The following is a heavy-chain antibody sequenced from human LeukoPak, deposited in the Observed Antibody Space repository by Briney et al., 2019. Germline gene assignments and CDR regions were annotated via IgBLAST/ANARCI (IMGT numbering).Heavy chain of an antibody. J-gene: IGHJ4*02. CDR2: ISGSGGST. Sequence: GGSLRLSCAASGFTFSSYAMSWARQAPGKGLEWVSAISGSGGSTYYADSVKGRFTISRDNSKNTLYLQMNSLRAEDTAVYYCAKDIYPLHYYDSSGYYSYWGQGTLVTVSS. CDR3: AKDIYPLHYYDSSGYYSY. D-gene: IGHD3-22*01. CDR1: GFTFSSYA. V-gene: IGHV3-23*01.